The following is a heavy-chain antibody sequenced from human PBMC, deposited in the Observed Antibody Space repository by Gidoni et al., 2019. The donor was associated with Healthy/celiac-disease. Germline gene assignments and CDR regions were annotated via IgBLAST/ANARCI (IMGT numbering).Heavy chain of an antibody. CDR1: GGSFSGYY. CDR2: INHSGST. V-gene: IGHV4-34*01. CDR3: ARGRSSWYYGMDV. Sequence: QVQLQQWGAGLLKPSEPLSLTCAVSGGSFSGYYWSWIRQPPGKGLEWIGEINHSGSTNYNPSLKSRVTISVDTSKNQFSLKLSSVTAADTAVYYCARGRSSWYYGMDVWGQGTTVTVSS. J-gene: IGHJ6*02.